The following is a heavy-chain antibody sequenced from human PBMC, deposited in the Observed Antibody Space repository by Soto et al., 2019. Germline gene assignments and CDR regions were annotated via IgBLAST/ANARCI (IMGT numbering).Heavy chain of an antibody. CDR1: GYAFTTYG. V-gene: IGHV1-18*01. D-gene: IGHD1-1*01. Sequence: QVHLVQSGAEVKKPGASVKVSCKGSGYAFTTYGITWVRQAPGQGLEWMGWISAHNGNTNYAHKLQGRVTVTRDTPTSTAYMELRSLRSDATAVYYCARGRYGDYWGQGALVTVSS. J-gene: IGHJ4*02. CDR2: ISAHNGNT. CDR3: ARGRYGDY.